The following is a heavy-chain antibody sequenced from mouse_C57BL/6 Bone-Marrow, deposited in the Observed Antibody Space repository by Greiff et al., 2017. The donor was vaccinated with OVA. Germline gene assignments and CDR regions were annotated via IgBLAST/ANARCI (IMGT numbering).Heavy chain of an antibody. D-gene: IGHD1-1*01. V-gene: IGHV1-26*01. CDR1: GYTFTDYY. CDR3: APLLRYFDV. CDR2: INPNNGGT. Sequence: EVQLQQSGPELVKPGASVKISCKASGYTFTDYYMNWVKQSHGKSLEWIGDINPNNGGTSYNQKFKGKATLTVDKSSSTAYMELRSLTSEDSAVYYCAPLLRYFDVWGTGTTVTVSS. J-gene: IGHJ1*03.